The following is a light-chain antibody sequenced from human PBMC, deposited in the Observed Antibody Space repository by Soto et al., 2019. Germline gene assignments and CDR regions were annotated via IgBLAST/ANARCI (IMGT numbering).Light chain of an antibody. CDR2: GAS. CDR3: QQRSKWPLT. J-gene: IGKJ4*01. Sequence: EIVLTQSPATLSLSPGERATLSGRASQRVTSALAGYHQKPGKAPRLLFYGASNRATGIPARFSGSGSGTDFTLTVSSLEPEDFAVYFCQQRSKWPLTFGGGTKVEIK. V-gene: IGKV3-11*01. CDR1: QRVTSA.